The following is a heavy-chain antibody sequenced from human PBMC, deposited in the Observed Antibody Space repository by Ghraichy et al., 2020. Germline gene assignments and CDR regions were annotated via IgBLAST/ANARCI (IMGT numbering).Heavy chain of an antibody. CDR2: IYTDVSTA. D-gene: IGHD4-17*01. CDR3: ASSAVTYYGTALDY. J-gene: IGHJ4*02. V-gene: IGHV3-74*01. Sequence: GESLNIPCAVSGFPFTDYWMHWVRQAPGKGLVWVSRIYTDVSTATYADSVKGRFTISRDNAKNTLYLQMNSLRADDTAVYYCASSAVTYYGTALDYWGQGNLVTVSS. CDR1: GFPFTDYW.